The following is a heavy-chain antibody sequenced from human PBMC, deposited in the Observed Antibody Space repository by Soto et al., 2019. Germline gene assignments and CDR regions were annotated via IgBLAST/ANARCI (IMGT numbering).Heavy chain of an antibody. Sequence: QVQLRESGPGLVKPSQTLSLTCTVSGGSINSGGYYWNWIRQHPGKGLEWIGYMYYSGSTYYNPFLRSRVIISADTSEIHFSLKLSSVISADTAVYFCAREYRQSGYSSSWVFDYWGQGTLVNVSS. J-gene: IGHJ4*02. D-gene: IGHD6-13*01. V-gene: IGHV4-31*03. CDR3: AREYRQSGYSSSWVFDY. CDR1: GGSINSGGYY. CDR2: MYYSGST.